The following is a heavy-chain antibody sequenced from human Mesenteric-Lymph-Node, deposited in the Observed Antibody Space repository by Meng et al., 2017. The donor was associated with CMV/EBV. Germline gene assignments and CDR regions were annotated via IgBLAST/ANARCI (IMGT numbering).Heavy chain of an antibody. J-gene: IGHJ4*02. Sequence: GESLKISCATSGFTPGLYAMSWVRQAPGKGLEWVSGISDSGDATYYADSVQGRFTISRDASQNTLYLQMHSLRAEDTAVYYCAKDLVDLRDCGGDCHCFDSWGQGTLVTVSS. CDR2: ISDSGDAT. D-gene: IGHD2-21*01. CDR1: GFTPGLYA. V-gene: IGHV3-23*01. CDR3: AKDLVDLRDCGGDCHCFDS.